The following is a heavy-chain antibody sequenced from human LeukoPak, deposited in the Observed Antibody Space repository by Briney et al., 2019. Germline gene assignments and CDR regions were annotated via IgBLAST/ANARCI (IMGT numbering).Heavy chain of an antibody. V-gene: IGHV3-9*01. CDR1: GFTFDDYA. D-gene: IGHD3-16*01. J-gene: IGHJ4*02. Sequence: PGGSLRLSCAASGFTFDDYAMHWVRQAPGKGLEWVSGISWNSGSIGYADSVKGRFTISRDNAKNSLYLQMNSLRAEDTAVYYCARYGVGDYFDYWGQGTLVTVSS. CDR2: ISWNSGSI. CDR3: ARYGVGDYFDY.